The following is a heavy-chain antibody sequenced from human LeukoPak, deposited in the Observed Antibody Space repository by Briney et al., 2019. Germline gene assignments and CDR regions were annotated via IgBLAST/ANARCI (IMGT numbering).Heavy chain of an antibody. D-gene: IGHD4-17*01. Sequence: ASVKVSCKASGYTFTSYYMHWVRQAPGQGLEWMGWINPNSGGTNYAQKFQGRVTMTRDTSISTAYMELSRLRSDDTAVYYCARGPTVTPFYYYYYYMDVWGKGTTVTISS. CDR1: GYTFTSYY. CDR3: ARGPTVTPFYYYYYYMDV. V-gene: IGHV1-2*02. J-gene: IGHJ6*03. CDR2: INPNSGGT.